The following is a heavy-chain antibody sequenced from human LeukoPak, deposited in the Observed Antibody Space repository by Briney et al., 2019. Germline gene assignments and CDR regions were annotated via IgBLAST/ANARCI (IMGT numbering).Heavy chain of an antibody. J-gene: IGHJ4*02. CDR1: GGSFSGYY. Sequence: ASETLSLTCAVYGGSFSGYYWSWIRQPPGKGLEWIGEINHSGSTNYNPSLKSRVTISVDTSKNQFSLKLSSVTAADTAVYYCARGTSNYDYIWGSLKYYFDYWGQGTLVTVSS. D-gene: IGHD3-16*01. V-gene: IGHV4-34*01. CDR3: ARGTSNYDYIWGSLKYYFDY. CDR2: INHSGST.